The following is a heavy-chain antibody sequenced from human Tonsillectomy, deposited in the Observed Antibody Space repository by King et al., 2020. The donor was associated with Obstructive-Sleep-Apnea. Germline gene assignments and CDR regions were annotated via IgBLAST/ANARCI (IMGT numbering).Heavy chain of an antibody. CDR2: INSKTDGGTT. D-gene: IGHD6-13*01. V-gene: IGHV3-15*01. J-gene: IGHJ4*02. CDR1: GFTFSNAW. Sequence: VQLVESGGGLVKPGGSLRLSCAASGFTFSNAWMSWVRQAPGKGLAWVGRINSKTDGGTTDYAAPVKGRFTISRDDSKNTLYLQMNSLKTEDTAVYYCTTLAAAGFDYWGQGTLVTVSS. CDR3: TTLAAAGFDY.